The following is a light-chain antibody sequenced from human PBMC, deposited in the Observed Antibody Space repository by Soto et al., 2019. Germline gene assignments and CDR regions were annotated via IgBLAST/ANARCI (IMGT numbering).Light chain of an antibody. CDR3: GAWNESLNGYV. Sequence: QSVLTQPPSASETPGQRVTISCSGGSSNFGLNTVNWYQQLPGTAPKVLIYTDNEWPSGDTARHPPTKSGTSDPRPIHGPQSGDEADYYCGAWNESLNGYVFGTGTKVTVL. CDR1: SSNFGLNT. V-gene: IGLV1-44*01. J-gene: IGLJ1*01. CDR2: TDN.